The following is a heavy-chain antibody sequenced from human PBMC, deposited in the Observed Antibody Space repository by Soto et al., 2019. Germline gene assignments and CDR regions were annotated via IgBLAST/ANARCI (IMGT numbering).Heavy chain of an antibody. Sequence: PSETLSLTCAVYGGSFSGYYWSWIRQPPGKGLEWIGEINHSGSTNYNPSLKSRVTISVDTSRNQFSLKLSSVTAADTAVYYCARGRRSYYYGSGSFAFDIWGQGTMVTV. CDR2: INHSGST. CDR3: ARGRRSYYYGSGSFAFDI. J-gene: IGHJ3*02. D-gene: IGHD3-10*01. CDR1: GGSFSGYY. V-gene: IGHV4-34*01.